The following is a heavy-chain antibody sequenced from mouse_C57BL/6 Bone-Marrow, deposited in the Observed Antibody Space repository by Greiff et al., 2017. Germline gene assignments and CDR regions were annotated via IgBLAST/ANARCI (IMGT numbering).Heavy chain of an antibody. CDR1: GYTFTSYW. Sequence: QVQLQQPGAELVRPGTSVKLSCKASGYTFTSYWMHWVKQGPGQGLEWIGVIDPSDSYTNYNQKFKGKATLTVDTSSSTAYMQLSSLTSEDSAVYYCASPLLLRFNYWGQGTSVTVSS. V-gene: IGHV1-59*01. CDR3: ASPLLLRFNY. CDR2: IDPSDSYT. D-gene: IGHD1-1*01. J-gene: IGHJ4*01.